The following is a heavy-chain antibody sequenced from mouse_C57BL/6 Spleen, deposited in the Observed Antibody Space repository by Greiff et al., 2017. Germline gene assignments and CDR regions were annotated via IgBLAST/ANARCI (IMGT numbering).Heavy chain of an antibody. J-gene: IGHJ2*01. D-gene: IGHD1-1*01. CDR3: ARRHLLLPLYYFDY. V-gene: IGHV1-19*01. Sequence: VQLQQSGPVLVKPGASVKMSCKASGYTFTDYYMNWVKQSHGKSLEWIGVINPYNGGTSYNQKFKGKATLTVDKSSSTAYMELNSLTSEDSAVYYCARRHLLLPLYYFDYWGQGTTLTVSS. CDR1: GYTFTDYY. CDR2: INPYNGGT.